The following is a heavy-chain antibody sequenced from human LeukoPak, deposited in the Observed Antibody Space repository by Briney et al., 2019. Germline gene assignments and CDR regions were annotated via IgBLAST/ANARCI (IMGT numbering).Heavy chain of an antibody. Sequence: SQTLSLTCVVSGDRVSSKNGAWNWIRQSPSRGLEWLGRTYYRSKWYNDYAESMEGRMTISQDTSKNQYSLHLNSVTPDDMAVYYCARDFGTTGWHTFDYWGQGTLVTVSS. CDR2: TYYRSKWYN. D-gene: IGHD6-19*01. CDR3: ARDFGTTGWHTFDY. J-gene: IGHJ4*02. V-gene: IGHV6-1*01. CDR1: GDRVSSKNGA.